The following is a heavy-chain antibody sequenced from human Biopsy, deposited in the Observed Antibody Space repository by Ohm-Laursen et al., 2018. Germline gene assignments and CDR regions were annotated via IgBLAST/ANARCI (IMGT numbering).Heavy chain of an antibody. CDR2: IWYAGTNK. Sequence: SLRLSCAASGFSFSTYGIYWVRQAPGKGLEWVAAIWYAGTNKYYAESVKGRLTISRDNSKNTLCLQMNSLRAEDTAVYFCARGGPHVRAGGSAFDYWGRGTLVTVSS. J-gene: IGHJ2*01. D-gene: IGHD2-2*01. CDR1: GFSFSTYG. V-gene: IGHV3-33*07. CDR3: ARGGPHVRAGGSAFDY.